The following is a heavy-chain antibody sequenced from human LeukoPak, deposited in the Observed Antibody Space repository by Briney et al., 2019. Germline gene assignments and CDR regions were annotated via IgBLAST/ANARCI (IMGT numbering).Heavy chain of an antibody. CDR2: ISYGGSNK. V-gene: IGHV3-30*18. Sequence: GRSLRLSCAASGFTFSSYGMHWVRQAPGKGLEWVAVISYGGSNKYYADSVKGRFTISRDNSKNTLYLQMNSLRAEDTAVYYCAKDLFVTDFDYWGQGTLVTVSS. D-gene: IGHD1-20*01. J-gene: IGHJ4*02. CDR3: AKDLFVTDFDY. CDR1: GFTFSSYG.